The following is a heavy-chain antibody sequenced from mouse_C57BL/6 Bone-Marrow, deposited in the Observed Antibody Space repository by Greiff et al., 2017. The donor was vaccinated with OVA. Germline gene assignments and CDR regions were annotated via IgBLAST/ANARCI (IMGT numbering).Heavy chain of an antibody. J-gene: IGHJ2*01. D-gene: IGHD3-2*02. CDR2: IYPGDGDT. CDR1: GYAFSSSW. CDR3: ARSDSSGYSDFDY. Sequence: VKLVESGPELVKPGASVKISCKASGYAFSSSWMNWVKQRPGKGLEWIGRIYPGDGDTNYNGKFKGKATLTADKSSSTAYMQLSSLTSEDSAVYFCARSDSSGYSDFDYWGQGTTLTVSS. V-gene: IGHV1-82*01.